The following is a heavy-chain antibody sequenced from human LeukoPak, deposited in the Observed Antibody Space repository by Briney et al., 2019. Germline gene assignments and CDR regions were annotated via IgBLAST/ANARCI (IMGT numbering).Heavy chain of an antibody. D-gene: IGHD1-1*01. J-gene: IGHJ3*02. CDR3: ARDDNYAFDI. CDR2: ISITGTSI. V-gene: IGHV3-48*02. CDR1: GFTFSSYS. Sequence: GGSLRLSRAASGFTFSSYSINWVRQAPGRGLEWVSYISITGTSIYHADSVRGRFTISRDNAKNSLFLQMNSLRDEDTAVYYCARDDNYAFDIWGQGTMVIVSS.